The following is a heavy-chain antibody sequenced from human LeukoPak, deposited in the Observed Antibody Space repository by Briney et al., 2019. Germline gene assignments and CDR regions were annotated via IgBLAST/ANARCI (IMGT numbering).Heavy chain of an antibody. CDR1: GFIFRSHW. V-gene: IGHV3-74*01. J-gene: IGHJ4*02. CDR3: ARALIVGTSYYFDY. CDR2: INSDGSST. Sequence: PGGSLRLSCAASGFIFRSHWMHWVRQAPGKGLVWVSRINSDGSSTTYADSVKGRFTISRDNAKSTLYLQMNSLRAEDTAVYYCARALIVGTSYYFDYWGQGTLVTVSS. D-gene: IGHD1-26*01.